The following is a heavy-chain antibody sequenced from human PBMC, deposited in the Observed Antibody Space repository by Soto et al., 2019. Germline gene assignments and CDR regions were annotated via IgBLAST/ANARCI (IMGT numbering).Heavy chain of an antibody. J-gene: IGHJ6*02. CDR1: GASISSSSYY. CDR3: ARLNAGTTYYYYGMDV. D-gene: IGHD1-7*01. Sequence: PSETLSLTCTVSGASISSSSYYWGWIRQPPGKGLEWIGSIYNNGSTYYNTSLKSRVTISVDTSKNQFSLKLSSVTAADTALYYCARLNAGTTYYYYGMDVWGQGTTVT. CDR2: IYNNGST. V-gene: IGHV4-39*01.